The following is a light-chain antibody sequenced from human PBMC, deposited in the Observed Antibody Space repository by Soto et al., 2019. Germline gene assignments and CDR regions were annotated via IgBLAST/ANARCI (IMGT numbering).Light chain of an antibody. CDR2: AAS. V-gene: IGKV1-39*01. CDR3: QHSDSTPYT. CDR1: QSIRSY. J-gene: IGKJ2*01. Sequence: DIQMTQSPSSLSASVGDRVTITCRASQSIRSYLSWYQQKPGKAPNLLIYAASSLQSGVPSRFSGSGSGTDFTRTISSLQPEDFATYYCQHSDSTPYTFGQGTYLEIK.